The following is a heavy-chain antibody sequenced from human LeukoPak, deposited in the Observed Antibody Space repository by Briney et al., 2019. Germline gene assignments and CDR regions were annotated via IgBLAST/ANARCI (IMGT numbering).Heavy chain of an antibody. Sequence: SETLSLTCTVSGGSISSYYWSWIRQPSGKGLEWIGYIYYSGSTNYNPSLKSRVTISVDTSKNQFSLKLSSVTAADTAVYYCARGYCSGGSCFDPWGQGTLVTVSS. CDR3: ARGYCSGGSCFDP. CDR1: GGSISSYY. V-gene: IGHV4-59*01. J-gene: IGHJ5*02. CDR2: IYYSGST. D-gene: IGHD2-15*01.